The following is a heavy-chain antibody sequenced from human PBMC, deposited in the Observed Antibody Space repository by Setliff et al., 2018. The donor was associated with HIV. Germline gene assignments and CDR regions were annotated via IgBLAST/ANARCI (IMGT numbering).Heavy chain of an antibody. D-gene: IGHD3-22*01. CDR2: ISSTGGSS. CDR1: GFTFSSSA. V-gene: IGHV3-23*01. J-gene: IGHJ4*02. Sequence: GGSLRLSCEASGFTFSSSAMSWVRQAPGKGLEWVATISSTGGSSSYSDSVKGRFSISRDNSRNTLHLQANNLRADDTALYFCAKESSDSSGRYGRGVFLFWGQGSQVTVSS. CDR3: AKESSDSSGRYGRGVFLF.